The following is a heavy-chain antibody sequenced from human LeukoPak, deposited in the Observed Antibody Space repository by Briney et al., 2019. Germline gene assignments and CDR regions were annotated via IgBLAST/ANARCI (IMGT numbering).Heavy chain of an antibody. D-gene: IGHD3-16*01. V-gene: IGHV3-15*01. CDR2: IKSKTDGGTT. Sequence: WGSLRLSCAASGFTLSNAWMRWVREAPGKGREWVGRIKSKTDGGTTDYGAPVKGRFTISRHDSENTLYLQMNSLKTEATAVYYCRGGLDYWGQGTLVTVS. CDR3: RGGLDY. CDR1: GFTLSNAW. J-gene: IGHJ4*02.